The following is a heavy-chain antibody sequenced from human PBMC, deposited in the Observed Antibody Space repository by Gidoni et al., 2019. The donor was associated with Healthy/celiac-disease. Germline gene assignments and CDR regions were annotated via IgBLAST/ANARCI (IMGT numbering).Heavy chain of an antibody. CDR3: AKDRSLGYCSSTSCYSFDY. D-gene: IGHD2-2*01. CDR1: GFPFSSYA. V-gene: IGHV3-23*01. Sequence: EVQLLESGGGLVQPGGSLRLSCAASGFPFSSYAMSWVRQAPGKGLEWVSAISGSGGSTYYADSVKGRFTISRDNSKNTLYLQMNSLRAEDTAVYYCAKDRSLGYCSSTSCYSFDYWGQGTLVTVSS. CDR2: ISGSGGST. J-gene: IGHJ4*02.